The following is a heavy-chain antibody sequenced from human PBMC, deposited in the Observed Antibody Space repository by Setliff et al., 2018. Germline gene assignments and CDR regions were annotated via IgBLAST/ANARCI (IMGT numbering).Heavy chain of an antibody. Sequence: GGSLRLSCAASGFRFSDLYMSWVRQVPGKGLEWLSKISGTGNTVYYADSVKGRFTISRDNAKNSLYLQMNSLRAEDTAVYYCARENYYVSSGYYYGVDYWGQGTLVTVSS. J-gene: IGHJ4*02. V-gene: IGHV3-11*01. CDR1: GFRFSDLY. CDR2: ISGTGNTV. CDR3: ARENYYVSSGYYYGVDY. D-gene: IGHD3-22*01.